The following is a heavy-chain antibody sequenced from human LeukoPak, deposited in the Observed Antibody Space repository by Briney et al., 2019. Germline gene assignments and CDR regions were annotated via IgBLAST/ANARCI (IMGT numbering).Heavy chain of an antibody. CDR2: IYHSGST. J-gene: IGHJ4*02. CDR1: GYSISSGYY. V-gene: IGHV4-38-2*02. CDR3: ARAVGASGSRYFDY. Sequence: SETLSLTCTVSGYSISSGYYWGWIRQPPGKGLEWIGSIYHSGSTYYNPSLKSRVTISVDKSKNQFSLKLSSVSAADTAVYYCARAVGASGSRYFDYWGQGTLVTVSS. D-gene: IGHD3-10*01.